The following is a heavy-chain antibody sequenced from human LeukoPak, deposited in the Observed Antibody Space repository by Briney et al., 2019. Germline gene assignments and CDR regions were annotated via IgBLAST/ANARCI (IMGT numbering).Heavy chain of an antibody. D-gene: IGHD3-10*01. J-gene: IGHJ5*02. CDR2: ISSSSSTI. Sequence: GGSLRLSCAASGFSFSSYGFNWVRQAPGKGLEWVSYISSSSSTIYYADSVKGRFTISRDNAKNSLYLQMNSLRAEDTAVYYCARDGAPGWFGELSEGPTWGQGTLVTVSS. CDR3: ARDGAPGWFGELSEGPT. V-gene: IGHV3-48*01. CDR1: GFSFSSYG.